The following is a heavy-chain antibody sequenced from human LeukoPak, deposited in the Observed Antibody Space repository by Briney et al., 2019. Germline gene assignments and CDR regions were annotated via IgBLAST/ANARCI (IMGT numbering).Heavy chain of an antibody. D-gene: IGHD5-12*01. CDR1: GGSVSTYY. V-gene: IGHV4-59*02. CDR2: VSHSGNT. CDR3: ARAGSGYSFDY. Sequence: PWETLCLTCTVSGGSVSTYYWSWIRQPPGKELEWIGYVSHSGNTSCNPSLKSRVTMSLDTSKNHFSLRLSSVNTADTAVYYCARAGSGYSFDYWGQGSLVSVSS. J-gene: IGHJ4*01.